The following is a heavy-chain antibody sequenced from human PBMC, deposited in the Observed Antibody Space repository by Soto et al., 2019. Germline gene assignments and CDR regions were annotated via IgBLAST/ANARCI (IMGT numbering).Heavy chain of an antibody. CDR2: IFHSGNT. V-gene: IGHV4-59*12. J-gene: IGHJ5*02. Sequence: SETLSLTCTVFGGSIINYYWSWIRQPPGKGLEWIGNIFHSGNTNYNPSLKSRVTILVDTSKNQFSLKLASVTAADTAVYYCAKEGLFDFGGWFDPWGQGNLVTVSS. CDR1: GGSIINYY. D-gene: IGHD3-16*01. CDR3: AKEGLFDFGGWFDP.